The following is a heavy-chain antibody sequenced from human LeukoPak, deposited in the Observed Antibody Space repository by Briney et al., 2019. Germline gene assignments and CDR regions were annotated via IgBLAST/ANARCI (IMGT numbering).Heavy chain of an antibody. Sequence: GASVKVSCKASGYTFTDYNIHWVRQAPGHGLEWMGWISPNSGGTNYAQKFQGRVTMTRDTSITTAYMELSRLRSDDTAMYCCTVWFGELTHWGQGTLVTVSS. CDR1: GYTFTDYN. CDR3: TVWFGELTH. CDR2: ISPNSGGT. J-gene: IGHJ4*02. D-gene: IGHD3-10*01. V-gene: IGHV1-2*02.